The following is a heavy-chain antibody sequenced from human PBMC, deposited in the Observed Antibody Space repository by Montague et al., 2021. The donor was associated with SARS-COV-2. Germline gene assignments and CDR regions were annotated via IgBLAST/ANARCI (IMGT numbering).Heavy chain of an antibody. CDR2: TNYRSKWHY. CDR3: ARDAHIGSTWPLSGYGMDV. J-gene: IGHJ6*02. Sequence: CAISGDSVPSNNAAWNWIRQSPSRGLEWLGRTNYRSKWHYDYAVSVKSRILIIPNTSENQFSLQLNSVTPEDTAVYYCARDAHIGSTWPLSGYGMDVWGQGTTVTVSS. V-gene: IGHV6-1*01. D-gene: IGHD6-13*01. CDR1: GDSVPSNNAA.